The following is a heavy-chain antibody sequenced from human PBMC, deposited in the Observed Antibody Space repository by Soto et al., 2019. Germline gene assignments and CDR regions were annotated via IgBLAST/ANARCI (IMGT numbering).Heavy chain of an antibody. J-gene: IGHJ4*02. V-gene: IGHV3-23*01. CDR3: ANGCGGTCYSRIHY. Sequence: EVQLLESGGGLVQPGGSLRLSCAASGFTFSSYAMSWVRQAPGKGLEWVSGISDSGGSTYYADSVKGRFTISRDNSKNTLYLQMNSLRAEDTVVYYCANGCGGTCYSRIHYWGQGTLVTVSS. CDR2: ISDSGGST. CDR1: GFTFSSYA. D-gene: IGHD2-15*01.